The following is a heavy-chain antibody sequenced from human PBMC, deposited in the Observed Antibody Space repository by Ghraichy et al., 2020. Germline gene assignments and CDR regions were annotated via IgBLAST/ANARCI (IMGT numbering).Heavy chain of an antibody. CDR1: GFSSSTYW. Sequence: ETRSLTCAVSGFSSSTYWMTWVRQAPGKGLEWVANINQDGTKRYYVGSVKDRFTISRDNAKNSLYLQMNSVRVEDTGVYFCARNGNWNYDYWGQGTLVTVSS. V-gene: IGHV3-7*01. J-gene: IGHJ4*02. CDR2: INQDGTKR. D-gene: IGHD1-1*01. CDR3: ARNGNWNYDY.